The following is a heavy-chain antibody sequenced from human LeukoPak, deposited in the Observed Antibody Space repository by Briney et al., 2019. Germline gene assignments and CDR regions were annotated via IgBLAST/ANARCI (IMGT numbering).Heavy chain of an antibody. J-gene: IGHJ4*02. D-gene: IGHD2-2*01. Sequence: GGSLRLSCAASGFTVSDHYMTWVRQAPGKGLEWGSITYTGGSTYSADSVKDRFTVSRDSSKDTLYLEMNSLRAEDTAIYYCARSALLTADPFDYWGQGTLVTVSS. CDR3: ARSALLTADPFDY. CDR2: TYTGGST. V-gene: IGHV3-66*01. CDR1: GFTVSDHY.